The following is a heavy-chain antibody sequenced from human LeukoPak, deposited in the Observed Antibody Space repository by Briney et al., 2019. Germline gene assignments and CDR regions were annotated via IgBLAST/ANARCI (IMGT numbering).Heavy chain of an antibody. D-gene: IGHD3-22*01. CDR1: GFTFSSYA. V-gene: IGHV3-30-3*01. CDR2: ISYDGSNK. Sequence: GGSLRLSCAASGFTFSSYAMHWVRQAPGKGLEWVAVISYDGSNKYYADSVKGRFTISRDNSKNTLYLQMNSLRAEDTAVYYCAKERTYYYDSSGYTTPSTSWGQGTLVTVSS. J-gene: IGHJ5*02. CDR3: AKERTYYYDSSGYTTPSTS.